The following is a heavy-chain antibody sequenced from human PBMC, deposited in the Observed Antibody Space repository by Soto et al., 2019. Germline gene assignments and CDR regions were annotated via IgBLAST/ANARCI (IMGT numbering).Heavy chain of an antibody. CDR3: ARVHLVRTSSYYCGMDV. CDR2: ISGSGKDT. J-gene: IGHJ6*02. D-gene: IGHD6-6*01. Sequence: GSLRLSCSTSGFTFSNYRMNWVREAPGKGLEWVASISGSGKDTFYRDSVKGRFTISRDNAESSLVLQMNSLTVDDTAVYHCARVHLVRTSSYYCGMDVWGPGTTVTVSS. V-gene: IGHV3-21*06. CDR1: GFTFSNYR.